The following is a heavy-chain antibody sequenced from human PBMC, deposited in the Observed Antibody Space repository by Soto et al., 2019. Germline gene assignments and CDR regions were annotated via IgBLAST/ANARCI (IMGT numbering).Heavy chain of an antibody. Sequence: PGGSLRLSCAASGFTFSSYAMSWVRQALGKGLEWVSSIRSFDYRTNYADSVKGRFTISRDNSKSTLSLQMNSLRAEDTAVYYCAKDVESGWYEAFDYWGPGTLVTVS. CDR1: GFTFSSYA. D-gene: IGHD6-19*01. CDR2: IRSFDYRT. CDR3: AKDVESGWYEAFDY. J-gene: IGHJ4*02. V-gene: IGHV3-23*01.